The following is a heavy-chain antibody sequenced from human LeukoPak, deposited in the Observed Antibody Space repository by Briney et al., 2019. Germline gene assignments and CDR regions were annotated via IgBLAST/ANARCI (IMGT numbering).Heavy chain of an antibody. J-gene: IGHJ6*03. Sequence: SETLSLTCTVSGGSISSSSYYWGWIRQPPGKGLEWIGSIYYSGSTYYNPSLKSRVTISVDTSKNQFSLKLSSVTAADTAVYYCARSGIGANYYMDVWGKGTTVTISS. CDR3: ARSGIGANYYMDV. V-gene: IGHV4-39*01. D-gene: IGHD1-1*01. CDR2: IYYSGST. CDR1: GGSISSSSYY.